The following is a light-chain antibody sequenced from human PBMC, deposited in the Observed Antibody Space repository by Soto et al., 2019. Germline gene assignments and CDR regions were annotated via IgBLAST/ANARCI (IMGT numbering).Light chain of an antibody. CDR1: QSLVYSDGTAY. CDR3: MQGTHWPPT. CDR2: RTS. Sequence: DVVMTQSPLSLPVTLGQPASISCRSSQSLVYSDGTAYLSWFQQRPGQSPTRLIFRTSHRDSGVPDRFSGSGSGTDFTLRISRVEAEDIGVYYCMQGTHWPPTFSQGTKVDIK. V-gene: IGKV2-30*01. J-gene: IGKJ1*01.